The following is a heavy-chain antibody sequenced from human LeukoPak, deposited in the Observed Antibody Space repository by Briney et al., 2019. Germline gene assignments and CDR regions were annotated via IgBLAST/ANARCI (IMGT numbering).Heavy chain of an antibody. J-gene: IGHJ4*02. CDR3: ARHRGSRFDY. CDR2: INHSGST. V-gene: IGHV4-38-2*02. Sequence: SETLSLTCTVSGYSISSGYYWGWIRQPPGKGLEWIGEINHSGSTNYNPSLKSRVTISVDTSKNQFSLKLSSVTAADTAVYYCARHRGSRFDYWGQGTLVTVSS. CDR1: GYSISSGYY. D-gene: IGHD3-10*01.